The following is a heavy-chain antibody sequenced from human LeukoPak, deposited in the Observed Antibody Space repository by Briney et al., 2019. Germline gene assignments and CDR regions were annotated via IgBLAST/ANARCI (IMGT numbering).Heavy chain of an antibody. CDR1: GGSISSSSYY. D-gene: IGHD6-19*01. CDR3: ARGAVADYYYYYYMDV. CDR2: IYYSGST. V-gene: IGHV4-39*07. J-gene: IGHJ6*03. Sequence: PSETLSLTCTVSGGSISSSSYYWGWIRQPPGKGLEWIGSIYYSGSTNYNPSLKSRVTISVDTSKNQFSLKLSSVTAADTAVYYCARGAVADYYYYYYMDVWGKGTTVTVSS.